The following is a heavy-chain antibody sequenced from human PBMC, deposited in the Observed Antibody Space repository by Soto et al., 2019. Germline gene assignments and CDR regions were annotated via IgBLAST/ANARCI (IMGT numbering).Heavy chain of an antibody. CDR3: ARDCNMVQIYYYYGMDV. CDR1: GFTFSSYG. J-gene: IGHJ6*02. Sequence: QVQLVESGGGVVQPGRSLRLSCAASGFTFSSYGMHWVRQAPGKGLEWVAVIWYDGSNKYYADSVKGRFTISRDNSKNPLYLQMNSLRAEDTAVYYCARDCNMVQIYYYYGMDVWGQGTTVTVSS. D-gene: IGHD3-10*01. CDR2: IWYDGSNK. V-gene: IGHV3-33*01.